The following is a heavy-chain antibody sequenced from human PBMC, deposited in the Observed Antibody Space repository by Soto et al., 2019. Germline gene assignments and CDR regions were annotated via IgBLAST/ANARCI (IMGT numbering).Heavy chain of an antibody. V-gene: IGHV1-3*01. CDR3: ARDPLYCSGSFCAASYNWFDP. CDR2: ISGGEGGT. J-gene: IGHJ5*02. D-gene: IGHD2-15*01. Sequence: QVHLVQSGAEVKKPGASVKVSCKASGYAFADFALHWVRQAPGQRPEWMGGISGGEGGTKYAHKLQGRVTFASAPPANTASMELSGLTSANTAVYFCARDPLYCSGSFCAASYNWFDPWGQGNLVTVSP. CDR1: GYAFADFA.